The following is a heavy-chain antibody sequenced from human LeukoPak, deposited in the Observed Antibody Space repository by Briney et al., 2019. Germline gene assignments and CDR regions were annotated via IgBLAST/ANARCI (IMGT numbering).Heavy chain of an antibody. CDR1: GYTFTGYY. Sequence: ASVKVSCKASGYTFTGYYMHWVRQAPGQGLEWMGWINPNSGNTNYAQKLQGRVTMTTDTSTSTAYMELRSLRSDDTAVYYCARDMRPHSGSYYYYYYMDVWGKGTTVTVSS. V-gene: IGHV1-18*04. CDR2: INPNSGNT. D-gene: IGHD1-26*01. J-gene: IGHJ6*03. CDR3: ARDMRPHSGSYYYYYYMDV.